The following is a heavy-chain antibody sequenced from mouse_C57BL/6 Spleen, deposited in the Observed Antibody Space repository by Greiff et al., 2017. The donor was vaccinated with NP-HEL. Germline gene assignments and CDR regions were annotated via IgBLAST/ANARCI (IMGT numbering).Heavy chain of an antibody. CDR2: FYPGSGSI. Sequence: QVQLKESGAELVKPGASVKLSCKASGYTFTEYTIHWVKQRSGQGLEWIGWFYPGSGSIKYIEKFKDKATLTADKSSSTVYMELSRVTSEDYAVYVCERHEETVVQFAYWGQGTLVTVSA. CDR1: GYTFTEYT. CDR3: ERHEETVVQFAY. D-gene: IGHD1-1*01. J-gene: IGHJ3*01. V-gene: IGHV1-62-2*01.